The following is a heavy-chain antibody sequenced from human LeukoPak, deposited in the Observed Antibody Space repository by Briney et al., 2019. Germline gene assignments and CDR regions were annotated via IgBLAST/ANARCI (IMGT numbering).Heavy chain of an antibody. CDR2: FDPEDGET. J-gene: IGHJ4*02. CDR1: GYTLTELS. CDR3: ATIPMKSVGARGYFDY. Sequence: ASVKVSCKVSGYTLTELSMHWVRQAPGKGLEWMGGFDPEDGETIYAQKFQGRVTMTEDTSTDTAYMELSSLRSEDTAVYYCATIPMKSVGARGYFDYWGQGTLVTVSS. D-gene: IGHD1-26*01. V-gene: IGHV1-24*01.